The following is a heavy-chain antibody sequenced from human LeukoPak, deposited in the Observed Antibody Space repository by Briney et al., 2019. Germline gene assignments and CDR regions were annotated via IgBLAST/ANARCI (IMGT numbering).Heavy chain of an antibody. V-gene: IGHV4-31*03. CDR2: IYYSGST. Sequence: PSQTLSLTCTVSGGSISSGGYYWSWIRQHPGKGLEWIGYIYYSGSTYYSPSLKSRVTISVDTSKNQFSLKLSSVTAADTAVYYCARAPKKRGSWDFDYWGQGTLVTVSS. CDR3: ARAPKKRGSWDFDY. J-gene: IGHJ4*02. D-gene: IGHD6-6*01. CDR1: GGSISSGGYY.